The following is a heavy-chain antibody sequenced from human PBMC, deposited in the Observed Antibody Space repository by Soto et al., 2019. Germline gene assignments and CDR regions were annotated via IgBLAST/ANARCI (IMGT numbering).Heavy chain of an antibody. J-gene: IGHJ4*02. CDR1: GYTFTSYY. CDR2: INPSGGST. CDR3: ALDTAMDYYFDY. V-gene: IGHV1-46*01. Sequence: QVQLVQSGAAVKKPGASVKVSCKASGYTFTSYYMHLVRQAPGQGLEWMGIINPSGGSTSYAQKFQGRVTMTRDTSTSTVYMELSSLRAEDTAVYYCALDTAMDYYFDYWGQGTLFTVSS. D-gene: IGHD5-18*01.